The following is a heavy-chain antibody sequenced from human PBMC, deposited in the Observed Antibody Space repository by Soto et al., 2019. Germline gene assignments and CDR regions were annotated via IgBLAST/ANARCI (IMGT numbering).Heavy chain of an antibody. CDR2: ISYDGSNK. CDR3: AKDMTSKAYYYYYGMDV. Sequence: GGSLRLSCAASGFTFSSYGMHWVRQAPGKGLEWVAVISYDGSNKYYADSVKGRFTISRDNSKNTLYLQMNSLRAEDTAVYYCAKDMTSKAYYYYYGMDVWGQGTTVTVSS. J-gene: IGHJ6*02. V-gene: IGHV3-30*18. D-gene: IGHD4-17*01. CDR1: GFTFSSYG.